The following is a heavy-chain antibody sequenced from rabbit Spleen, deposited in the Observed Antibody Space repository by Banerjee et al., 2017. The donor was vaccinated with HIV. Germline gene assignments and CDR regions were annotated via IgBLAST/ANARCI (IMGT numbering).Heavy chain of an antibody. J-gene: IGHJ4*01. D-gene: IGHD3-3*01. Sequence: QEQLKETGGGLVQPGGSLTLSCKASGFSFSSSDYMCWVRQAPGKGLEWIGCIYTGDAKTYYASWAKGRFTISMTSSTTVTLQMTSLTAADTATYFCARPTNVQSVDPFRLWGPGTLVTVS. CDR3: ARPTNVQSVDPFRL. V-gene: IGHV1S45*01. CDR1: GFSFSSSDY. CDR2: IYTGDAKT.